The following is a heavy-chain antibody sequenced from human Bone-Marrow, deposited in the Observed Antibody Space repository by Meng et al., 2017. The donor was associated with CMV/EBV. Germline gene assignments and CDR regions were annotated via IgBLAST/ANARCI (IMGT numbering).Heavy chain of an antibody. CDR3: ASGGYSYYGMDV. V-gene: IGHV1-46*01. Sequence: ASVKVSCKASGYTFTSHYMHWVRQAPGQGLEWMGIINPSGGSTSYAQKFQGRVTMTRDTSTSTVYMELSSLRSEDTAVYYCASGGYSYYGMDVWGQGTTVTVSS. D-gene: IGHD4-23*01. CDR2: INPSGGST. J-gene: IGHJ6*02. CDR1: GYTFTSHY.